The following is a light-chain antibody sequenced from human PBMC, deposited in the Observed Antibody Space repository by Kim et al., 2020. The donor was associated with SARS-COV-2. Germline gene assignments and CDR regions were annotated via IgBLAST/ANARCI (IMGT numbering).Light chain of an antibody. Sequence: LSPGERASLSCRASQSVSSSYLAWYQQKPGQAPRLLIYGASSRATGIPDRFRGSGSGTDFTLTINRLEPEDFAVYYCQQYGSSPYSFGQGTKLEI. CDR1: QSVSSSY. J-gene: IGKJ2*03. CDR2: GAS. CDR3: QQYGSSPYS. V-gene: IGKV3-20*01.